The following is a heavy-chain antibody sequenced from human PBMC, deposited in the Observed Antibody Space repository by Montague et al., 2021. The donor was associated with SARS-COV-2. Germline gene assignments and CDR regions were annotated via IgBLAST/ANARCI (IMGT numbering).Heavy chain of an antibody. V-gene: IGHV3-23*01. CDR2: VSGDGDST. CDR3: AKCLRFSGFDGNYFDS. J-gene: IGHJ4*02. CDR1: GFYFNDYG. Sequence: SLRLSCAVSGFYFNDYGMSWVRQAPGKGLDWVSAVSGDGDSTYYADSVXGLFTISRDNSKNTLYLQMNSLRAEDTAVYYCAKCLRFSGFDGNYFDSWGQGTLVTVSS. D-gene: IGHD5-12*01.